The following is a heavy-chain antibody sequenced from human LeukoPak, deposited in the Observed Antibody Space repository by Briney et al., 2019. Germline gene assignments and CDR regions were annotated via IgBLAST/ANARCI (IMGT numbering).Heavy chain of an antibody. CDR2: MNPNSGNT. CDR3: ARAGTRGIFGVFGY. D-gene: IGHD3-3*01. CDR1: GYTFTSYD. J-gene: IGHJ4*02. Sequence: ASVKVSCKASGYTFTSYDINWVRQATGQGLEWMGWMNPNSGNTGYAQKFQGRVTMTRNTSISTAYMELSRLRSDDTAVYYCARAGTRGIFGVFGYWGQGTLVTVSS. V-gene: IGHV1-8*01.